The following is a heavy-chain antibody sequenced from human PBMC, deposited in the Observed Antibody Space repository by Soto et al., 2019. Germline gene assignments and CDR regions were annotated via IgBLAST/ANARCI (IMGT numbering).Heavy chain of an antibody. CDR1: GYTFTSYF. J-gene: IGHJ4*02. V-gene: IGHV1-46*01. Sequence: ASVKVSCKASGYTFTSYFIHWVRQAPGQGLEWMGIINPSGGSTTYAQKFQGRITMTRDTSTSTVYMQLSSLRSEDTAVYYCSRENHGLPDDYWGQGTLVTVSS. D-gene: IGHD3-10*01. CDR2: INPSGGST. CDR3: SRENHGLPDDY.